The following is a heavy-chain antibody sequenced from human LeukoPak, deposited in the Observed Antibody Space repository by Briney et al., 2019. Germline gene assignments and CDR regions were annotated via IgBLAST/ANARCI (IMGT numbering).Heavy chain of an antibody. V-gene: IGHV4-61*02. D-gene: IGHD2-21*01. CDR3: ARDAAYYYYYYMDV. Sequence: SQTLSLTCTVSGGSISSGSYYWSWIRQPAGKGLEWVGRIYTSGSTNYNPSLKSRVTISVDTSKNQFSLKLSSVTAADTAVYYWARDAAYYYYYYMDVWGKGTTVTVSS. CDR2: IYTSGST. CDR1: GGSISSGSYY. J-gene: IGHJ6*03.